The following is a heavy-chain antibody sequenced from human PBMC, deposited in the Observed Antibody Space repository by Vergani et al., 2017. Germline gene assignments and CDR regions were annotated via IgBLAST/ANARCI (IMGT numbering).Heavy chain of an antibody. CDR3: ARHVRGYSYGVFDY. J-gene: IGHJ4*02. CDR1: DFISNGHY. V-gene: IGHV4-38-2*01. D-gene: IGHD5-18*01. Sequence: QVQLQESGPGLVKPSETLSLICDVFDFISNGHYWGWIRQSPEKGLEWIVSICASGSTYYSPSLKSRVAITIVTSKNHFSLSLSSVTAADTSVDYCARHVRGYSYGVFDYWGQGREVTVSS. CDR2: ICASGST.